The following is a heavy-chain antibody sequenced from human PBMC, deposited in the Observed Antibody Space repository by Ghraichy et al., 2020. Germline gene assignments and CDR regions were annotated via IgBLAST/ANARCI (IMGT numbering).Heavy chain of an antibody. CDR2: IYYSGST. D-gene: IGHD2-15*01. V-gene: IGHV4-39*01. Sequence: SQTLSLTCTVSGGSISSNYYYWGWVRQTPGKGLEWIGSIYYSGSTYYHPSLKSRVMVFVDASKNQFSLRLYSVTAADTAVYYYARHCSGGSCYSRDGMDVWGQGTTVTVSS. J-gene: IGHJ6*02. CDR1: GGSISSNYYY. CDR3: ARHCSGGSCYSRDGMDV.